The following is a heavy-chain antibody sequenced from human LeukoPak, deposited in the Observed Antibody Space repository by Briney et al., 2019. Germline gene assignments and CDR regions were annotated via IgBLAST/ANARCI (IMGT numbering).Heavy chain of an antibody. CDR2: IKQDGSEK. J-gene: IGHJ4*02. D-gene: IGHD5-12*01. V-gene: IGHV3-7*01. CDR3: AREVWLRPDYFDY. CDR1: GFTFSSYW. Sequence: GGSLRLSCAASGFTFSSYWMSWVRQAPGKGLEWVANIKQDGSEKYYVDSVKGRFTISRDNAKNSLYLQMNSLRAEDTAVYYCAREVWLRPDYFDYWGQGTLVTVSS.